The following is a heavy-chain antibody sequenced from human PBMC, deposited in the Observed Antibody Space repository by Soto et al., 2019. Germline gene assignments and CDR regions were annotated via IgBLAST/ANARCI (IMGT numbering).Heavy chain of an antibody. Sequence: GGSLRLSCAASGFTFSNGWINWVRQAPGKRLEWVGRIKSKTDGGTPDYAAPVKGRFAISRDDSKNMVYLQMNSLKTEDTGIYYCTTYSYGTVKVDRYAYWGHGTLVTVSS. J-gene: IGHJ4*01. CDR3: TTYSYGTVKVDRYAY. D-gene: IGHD3-16*01. CDR2: IKSKTDGGTP. CDR1: GFTFSNGW. V-gene: IGHV3-15*07.